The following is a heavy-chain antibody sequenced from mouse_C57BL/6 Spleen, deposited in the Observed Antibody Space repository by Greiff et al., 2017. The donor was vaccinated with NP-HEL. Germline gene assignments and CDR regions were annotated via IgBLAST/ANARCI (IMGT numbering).Heavy chain of an antibody. CDR2: IDPSDSYT. CDR3: ARSEVTTTVDY. D-gene: IGHD2-3*01. J-gene: IGHJ2*01. V-gene: IGHV1-50*01. Sequence: VQLQQSGAELVKPGASVKLSCKASGYTFTSYWMQWVKQRPGQGLEWIGEIDPSDSYTNYNQKFKGKATLTVDTSSSTAYMQLSSLTSEDSAVYYCARSEVTTTVDYWGQGTTLTVSS. CDR1: GYTFTSYW.